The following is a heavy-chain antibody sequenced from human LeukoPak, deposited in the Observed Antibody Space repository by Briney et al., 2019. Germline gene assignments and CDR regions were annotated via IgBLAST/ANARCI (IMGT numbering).Heavy chain of an antibody. CDR2: IKQDGSEK. V-gene: IGHV3-7*01. CDR3: ARAAYFDCPRY. CDR1: GFTFSSYA. Sequence: PGGSLRLSCAASGFTFSSYAMHWVRQAPGKGLEWVANIKQDGSEKYYVDSVKGRFTISRDNAKNSLYLQMNSLRAEDTAVYYCARAAYFDCPRYWGQGTLVTVSS. D-gene: IGHD3-9*01. J-gene: IGHJ4*02.